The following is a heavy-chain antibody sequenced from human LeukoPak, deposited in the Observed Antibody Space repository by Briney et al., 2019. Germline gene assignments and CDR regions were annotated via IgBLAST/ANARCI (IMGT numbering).Heavy chain of an antibody. CDR1: GFTFSSYG. Sequence: AGGSLRLSCAASGFTFSSYGMHWVRQAPGKGLEWVAVIWYDGSNKYYADSVKGRFTISRDNSKNTLYLQMNSLRAEDTAVYYCARAWGPDYDYVWGSYYGMDVWGQGTTVTVSS. V-gene: IGHV3-33*01. CDR2: IWYDGSNK. CDR3: ARAWGPDYDYVWGSYYGMDV. J-gene: IGHJ6*02. D-gene: IGHD3-16*01.